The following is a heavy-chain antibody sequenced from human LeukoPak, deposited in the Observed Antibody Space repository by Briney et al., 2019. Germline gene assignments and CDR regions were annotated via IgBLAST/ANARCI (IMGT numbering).Heavy chain of an antibody. Sequence: LRLSCAASGFTFGGYSMTWVRQPPGKGLEWIGYIYYTGSTYYSPSLKSRVTISIDTSKNQFSLKLSSVTAADTVMYYCARYNAASYVGNWFDPWGQGTLVTVSS. V-gene: IGHV4-30-4*08. CDR3: ARYNAASYVGNWFDP. J-gene: IGHJ5*02. CDR1: GFTFGGYS. D-gene: IGHD3-16*01. CDR2: IYYTGST.